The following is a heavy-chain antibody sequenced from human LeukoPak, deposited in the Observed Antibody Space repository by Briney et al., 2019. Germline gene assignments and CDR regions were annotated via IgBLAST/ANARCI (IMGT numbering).Heavy chain of an antibody. CDR2: IRKGGGAK. CDR3: ASSHDSSGND. Sequence: PGGSLRLSCAASGFTFSNYEMNWVRQAPGKGLDWVANIRKGGGAKFYAASVKGRFIISRDNAKNSLYLQMNNLRDEDTAVYYCASSHDSSGNDWGQGTLVTV. J-gene: IGHJ4*02. D-gene: IGHD3-22*01. CDR1: GFTFSNYE. V-gene: IGHV3-7*01.